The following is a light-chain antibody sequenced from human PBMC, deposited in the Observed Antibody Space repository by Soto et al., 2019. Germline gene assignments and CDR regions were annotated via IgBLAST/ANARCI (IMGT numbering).Light chain of an antibody. Sequence: QSALTQPASVSGSPGQSITISCTGTSGDIGSYNRVSWYQQHAGKPPKLIIYEVTDRPSGVSNRFSGSKSGNTASLTISGLQAEDEAXYYCSSYTNINTRACVFGTGTKVTVL. V-gene: IGLV2-14*01. CDR2: EVT. J-gene: IGLJ1*01. CDR3: SSYTNINTRACV. CDR1: SGDIGSYNR.